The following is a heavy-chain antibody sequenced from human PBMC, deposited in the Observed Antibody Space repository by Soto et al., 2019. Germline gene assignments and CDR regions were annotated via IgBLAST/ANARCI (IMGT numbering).Heavy chain of an antibody. CDR1: GGSISSSSYY. CDR3: ASLKNPVAPQLLWFGELASGPNENWFDP. J-gene: IGHJ5*02. CDR2: TYYSGST. Sequence: PSETLSLTCTVSGGSISSSSYYWGWIRQPPGKGLEWIGSTYYSGSTYYNPSLKSRVTISVDTSKNQFSLKLSSVTAADTAVYYCASLKNPVAPQLLWFGELASGPNENWFDPWGQGTLVTSPQ. V-gene: IGHV4-39*01. D-gene: IGHD3-10*01.